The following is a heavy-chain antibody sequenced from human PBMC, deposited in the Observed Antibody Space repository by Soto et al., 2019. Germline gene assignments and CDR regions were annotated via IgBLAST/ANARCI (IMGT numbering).Heavy chain of an antibody. Sequence: SETLSLTCAVYGGSFSGYYWSWIRQPPGKGLEWIGEINHSGSTNYNPSLKSRVTISVDTSKNQFSLRLSSVTAADTAVYYCARVILQNSGVKRVSAKAPDFDYWGQGTLVTVSS. J-gene: IGHJ4*02. D-gene: IGHD2-15*01. CDR3: ARVILQNSGVKRVSAKAPDFDY. CDR1: GGSFSGYY. V-gene: IGHV4-34*01. CDR2: INHSGST.